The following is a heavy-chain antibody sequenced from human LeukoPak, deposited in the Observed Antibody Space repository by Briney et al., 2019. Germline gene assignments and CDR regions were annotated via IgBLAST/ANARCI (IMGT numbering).Heavy chain of an antibody. Sequence: PGRSLRLSCAASGFTFSSYAMHWVRQAPGKGLEWVAVISYDGSNKYYADSVKGRFTISRENSKNTLYLQMNSLRAEDTAVYYCARVPDKVRQWLEDYYFDYWGQGTLVTVSS. CDR2: ISYDGSNK. CDR3: ARVPDKVRQWLEDYYFDY. CDR1: GFTFSSYA. D-gene: IGHD6-19*01. J-gene: IGHJ4*02. V-gene: IGHV3-30*04.